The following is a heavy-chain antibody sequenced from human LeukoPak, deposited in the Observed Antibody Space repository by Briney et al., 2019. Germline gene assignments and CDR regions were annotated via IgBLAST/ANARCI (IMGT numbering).Heavy chain of an antibody. J-gene: IGHJ3*02. CDR1: GFTFSDAA. V-gene: IGHV3-73*01. Sequence: GGSLRLSCAASGFTFSDAAIHWVRQASGKGLEWVGRIRSKTSNYATSYAAPVNGRFTISGDDSQNTAYLQMNSLKTEDTAVYYCTRHLIDMWGQGTMVAVSS. CDR3: TRHLIDM. CDR2: IRSKTSNYAT.